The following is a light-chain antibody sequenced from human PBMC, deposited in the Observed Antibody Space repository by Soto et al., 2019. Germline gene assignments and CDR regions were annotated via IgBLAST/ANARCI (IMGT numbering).Light chain of an antibody. CDR1: SSDVGGYNY. CDR3: SSYAGSNNSLYV. Sequence: QYALTQPPSASGSPGQSVTISCTGTSSDVGGYNYVSWYQQHPGKAPKLMIYEVSKRPSGVPDRFSGSKSGNTASLTVSGLQAEDEADYYCSSYAGSNNSLYVFGTGTKLTVL. J-gene: IGLJ1*01. V-gene: IGLV2-8*01. CDR2: EVS.